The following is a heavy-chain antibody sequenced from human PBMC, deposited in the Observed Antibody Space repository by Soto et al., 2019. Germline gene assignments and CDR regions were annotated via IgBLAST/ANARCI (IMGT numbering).Heavy chain of an antibody. CDR3: ARDYDTSGYYLDY. D-gene: IGHD3-22*01. CDR1: GGSISRYY. CDR2: IYYNGRT. V-gene: IGHV4-59*01. J-gene: IGHJ4*02. Sequence: SETLSLTCTVSGGSISRYYWSWIRQPPGKGLEWIGYIYYNGRTKYNPSLKSRVTISVNTSKNQFSLKLSSVTAADRAVYYCARDYDTSGYYLDYWGQGTLVTVSS.